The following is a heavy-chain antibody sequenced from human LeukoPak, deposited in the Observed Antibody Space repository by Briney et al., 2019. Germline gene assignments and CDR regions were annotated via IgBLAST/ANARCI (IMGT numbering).Heavy chain of an antibody. V-gene: IGHV4-61*03. CDR2: IYYTGKT. Sequence: MSSETLSLTCTVSGDSVSNGNYYWSWLRQPPGKALEWIGYIYYTGKTYYNPSLEGRVTILVDTSRNHFSVKLSSVTAADTAVYYCARPQNYYGSGDYWSQGTLVTVSS. J-gene: IGHJ4*02. CDR1: GDSVSNGNYY. D-gene: IGHD3-10*01. CDR3: ARPQNYYGSGDY.